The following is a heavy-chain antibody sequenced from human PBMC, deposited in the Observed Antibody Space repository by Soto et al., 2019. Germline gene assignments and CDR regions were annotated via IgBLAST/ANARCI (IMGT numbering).Heavy chain of an antibody. J-gene: IGHJ5*02. CDR2: IYYRGTT. D-gene: IGHD5-18*01. Sequence: LSLTGNVSNGSRNFYYWSWIRQPPGKELEWIGNIYYRGTTNYSPSLQGRVTMSIDTSKNQFSLMLTSVTAADTAVYYCTRVATAVPSWGRGVLVTVS. V-gene: IGHV4-59*12. CDR1: NGSRNFYY. CDR3: TRVATAVPS.